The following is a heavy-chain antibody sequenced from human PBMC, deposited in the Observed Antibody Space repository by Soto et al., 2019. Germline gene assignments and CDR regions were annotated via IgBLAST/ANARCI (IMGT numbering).Heavy chain of an antibody. D-gene: IGHD3-10*01. V-gene: IGHV3-30-3*01. CDR1: GFTFSSYA. CDR2: ISYDGSNK. CDR3: ARVRSSFGELITYYYYYGMDV. Sequence: GASLKISCAASGFTFSSYAMHWVRQAPGKGLEWVAVISYDGSNKYYADSVKGRFTISRDNSKNTLYLQMNSLRAEDTAVYYCARVRSSFGELITYYYYYGMDVWGQGTTVTVSS. J-gene: IGHJ6*02.